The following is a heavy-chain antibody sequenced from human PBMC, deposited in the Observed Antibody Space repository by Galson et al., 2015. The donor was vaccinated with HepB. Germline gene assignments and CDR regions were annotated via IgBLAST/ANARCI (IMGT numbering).Heavy chain of an antibody. CDR3: AVHGEGLPYDAFDI. D-gene: IGHD3-10*01. CDR2: IIPILGIA. Sequence: SVKVSCKASGGTFSSYAISWVRQAPGQGLEWMGRIIPILGIANYAQKFQGRVTITADKSTSTAYMELSILRSEDTAVYYCAVHGEGLPYDAFDIWGQGTMVTVSS. V-gene: IGHV1-69*04. J-gene: IGHJ3*02. CDR1: GGTFSSYA.